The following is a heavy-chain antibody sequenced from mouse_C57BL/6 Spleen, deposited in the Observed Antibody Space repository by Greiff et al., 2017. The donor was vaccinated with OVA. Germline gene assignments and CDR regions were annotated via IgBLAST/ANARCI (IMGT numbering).Heavy chain of an antibody. CDR2: INPNNGGT. CDR1: GYTFTDYN. CDR3: ATDSSGYVRAMDY. J-gene: IGHJ4*01. D-gene: IGHD3-2*02. Sequence: VQLQQSGPELVKPGASVKMSCKASGYTFTDYNMHWVKQSHGKSLEWIGYINPNNGGTSYNQKFKGKATLTVNKSSSTAYMELRSLTSEDSAVYYCATDSSGYVRAMDYWGQGTSVTVSS. V-gene: IGHV1-22*01.